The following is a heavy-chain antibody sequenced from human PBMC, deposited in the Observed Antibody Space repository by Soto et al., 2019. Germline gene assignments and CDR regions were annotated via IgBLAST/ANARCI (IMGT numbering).Heavy chain of an antibody. D-gene: IGHD3-22*01. CDR3: AGHGDSSVYGGWFDP. CDR1: GFTVSSNY. V-gene: IGHV3-66*04. CDR2: IYSGGTT. J-gene: IGHJ5*02. Sequence: EVQLVESGGGLVQPGGSLRLSCAASGFTVSSNYMSWVRQAPGKGLEWVSVIYSGGTTYYADSVKGRFTISRDNSKNTLDVQVNSLRAEDTAVYYCAGHGDSSVYGGWFDPWGQGTLVTVSS.